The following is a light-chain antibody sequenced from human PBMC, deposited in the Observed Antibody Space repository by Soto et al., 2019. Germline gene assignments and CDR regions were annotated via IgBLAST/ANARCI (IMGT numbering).Light chain of an antibody. CDR1: SSDVGKYDR. V-gene: IGLV2-18*02. J-gene: IGLJ1*01. CDR2: EVT. Sequence: QSVLTLPPSVSGSPGQSVTISCTGTSSDVGKYDRVSWYQQPPGTAPKLIIYEVTNRPSGVPARFSGSKSGNTASLTISGLQAEDEADYYCSSYTSTSRYVFGAGTKVTVL. CDR3: SSYTSTSRYV.